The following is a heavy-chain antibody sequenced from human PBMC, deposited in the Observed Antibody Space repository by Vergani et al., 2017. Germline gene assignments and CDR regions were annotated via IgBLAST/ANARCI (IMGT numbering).Heavy chain of an antibody. D-gene: IGHD2-21*02. CDR3: ARDASPYCGGDCYSDY. CDR2: ISWNSGSI. J-gene: IGHJ4*02. CDR1: GFTFDDYA. Sequence: EVQLVESGGGLVQPGRSLRLSCAASGFTFDDYAMHWVRQAPGKGLEWVSGISWNSGSIGYADSVKGRFTISRDNAKNSLYLQINSLRAEDTAVYYCARDASPYCGGDCYSDYWGQGTLVTVSS. V-gene: IGHV3-9*01.